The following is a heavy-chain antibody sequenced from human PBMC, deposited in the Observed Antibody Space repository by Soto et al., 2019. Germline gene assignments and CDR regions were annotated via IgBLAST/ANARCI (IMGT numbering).Heavy chain of an antibody. CDR1: GYTFTGYY. D-gene: IGHD2-15*01. CDR2: INPNSGGT. Sequence: QVQLVQSGAEVKKPGASVKVSCKASGYTFTGYYIHWGRQAPGQGLEWMGWINPNSGGTKYPQKFQGRGTMTRDTSIRTVYMSLTGLKSDDTAVYFCARDLAKGGGSAGFDYWGQGTLVAVSS. J-gene: IGHJ4*02. V-gene: IGHV1-2*02. CDR3: ARDLAKGGGSAGFDY.